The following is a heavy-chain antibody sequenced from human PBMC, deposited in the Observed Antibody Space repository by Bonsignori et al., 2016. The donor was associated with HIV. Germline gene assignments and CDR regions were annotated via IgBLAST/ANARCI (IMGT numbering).Heavy chain of an antibody. D-gene: IGHD2-2*01. V-gene: IGHV4-38-2*02. Sequence: QVELQESGPGLVRPSETLSLTCDVSGYLISSGHYWGWIRQPPGKGLEWIGSIHHSDITYFNPSLKSRATISVDTSQNQFSLRLTSVSAADTAVYYCARDRVVLAPAAKPHPEHWFDPWGQGTLV. CDR1: GYLISSGHY. J-gene: IGHJ5*02. CDR2: IHHSDIT. CDR3: ARDRVVLAPAAKPHPEHWFDP.